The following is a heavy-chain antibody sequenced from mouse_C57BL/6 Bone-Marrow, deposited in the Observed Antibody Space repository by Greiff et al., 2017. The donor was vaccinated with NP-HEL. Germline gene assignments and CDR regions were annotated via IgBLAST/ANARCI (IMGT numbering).Heavy chain of an antibody. CDR1: GYSFTDYN. CDR3: ARSIYYVNYEDSAMDY. Sequence: LVESGPELVKPGASVKISCKASGYSFTDYNMNWVKQSNGKSLEWIGVINPNYGTTSYNQKFKGKATLTVDQSSSTAYMQLNSLTSEDSAVYYCARSIYYVNYEDSAMDYWGQGTSLTVSS. V-gene: IGHV1-39*01. J-gene: IGHJ4*01. D-gene: IGHD2-1*01. CDR2: INPNYGTT.